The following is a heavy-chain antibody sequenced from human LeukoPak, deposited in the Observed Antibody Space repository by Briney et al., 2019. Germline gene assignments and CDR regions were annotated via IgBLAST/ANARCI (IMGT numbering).Heavy chain of an antibody. J-gene: IGHJ3*02. Sequence: PSETLSLTCTVSGGSISSGSNYWSWIRQPAGKGLEWIGRIYTSGSTNYNPSLKSRVTISVDTSKNQFSLKLSSVTAADTAVYYCARLVGYCSGGNCARGAFDIWGQGTMVTVSS. CDR3: ARLVGYCSGGNCARGAFDI. CDR2: IYTSGST. CDR1: GGSISSGSNY. D-gene: IGHD2-15*01. V-gene: IGHV4-61*02.